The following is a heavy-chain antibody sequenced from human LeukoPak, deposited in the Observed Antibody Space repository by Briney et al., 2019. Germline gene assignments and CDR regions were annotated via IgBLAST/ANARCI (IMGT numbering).Heavy chain of an antibody. Sequence: GGSLRLSCAASGFTFSSYATCWVRQAPGKGMEWVSAISGSGGSTYYADSVKGRFTISRDNSKNTLYLQMNSLRAEDTAVYYCAKISGYYFGDFGYWGQGTLVTVSS. D-gene: IGHD3-22*01. CDR3: AKISGYYFGDFGY. CDR2: ISGSGGST. CDR1: GFTFSSYA. V-gene: IGHV3-23*01. J-gene: IGHJ4*02.